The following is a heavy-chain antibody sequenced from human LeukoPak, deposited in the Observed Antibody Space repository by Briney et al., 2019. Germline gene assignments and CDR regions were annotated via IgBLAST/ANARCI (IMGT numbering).Heavy chain of an antibody. Sequence: TGGSLRLSCAASGFTFSSYSMNWVRQAPGKGLEWVSYISSGASSIYYADSVKGRFTISRDNAKNSLYLQMNSLRAEDTAVYYCAKDHMITFGGVIVQLDYWGQGTLVTVSS. CDR1: GFTFSSYS. V-gene: IGHV3-48*04. D-gene: IGHD3-16*02. J-gene: IGHJ4*02. CDR2: ISSGASSI. CDR3: AKDHMITFGGVIVQLDY.